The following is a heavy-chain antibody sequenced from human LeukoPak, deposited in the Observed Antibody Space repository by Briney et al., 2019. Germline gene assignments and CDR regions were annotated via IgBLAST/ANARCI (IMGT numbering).Heavy chain of an antibody. CDR1: GYTFTSYG. CDR2: MNPNSGNT. V-gene: IGHV1-8*02. J-gene: IGHJ6*02. Sequence: ASVKVSCKASGYTFTSYGISWVRQATGQGLEWMGWMNPNSGNTGYAQKFQGRVTMTRNTSISTAYMELSSLRSEDTAVYYCARVMGNHYYYYGMDVWGQGTTVTVSS. CDR3: ARVMGNHYYYYGMDV. D-gene: IGHD1-26*01.